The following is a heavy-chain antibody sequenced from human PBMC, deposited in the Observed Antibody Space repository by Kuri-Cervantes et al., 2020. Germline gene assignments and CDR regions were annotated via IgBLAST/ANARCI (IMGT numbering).Heavy chain of an antibody. CDR3: ASTTMVEINYFDY. CDR1: GFTVSSNY. J-gene: IGHJ4*02. Sequence: GGSLRLSCAASGFTVSSNYMSWVRQAPGKGLEWVSSISSSSSYIYYADSVKGRFTISRDNAKNSLYLQMNSLRAEDTAVYYCASTTMVEINYFDYWGQGTLVTVSS. CDR2: ISSSSSYI. V-gene: IGHV3-21*01. D-gene: IGHD4/OR15-4a*01.